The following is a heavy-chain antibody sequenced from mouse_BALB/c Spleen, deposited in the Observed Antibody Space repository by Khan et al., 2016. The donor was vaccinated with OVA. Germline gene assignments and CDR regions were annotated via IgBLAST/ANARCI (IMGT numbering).Heavy chain of an antibody. CDR3: ARRNYFGSTFAY. CDR1: GYTFTDYY. Sequence: QVQLQQSGAELARPGASVKLSCKASGYTFTDYYINWVKQRTGQGLEWIGEISPGSGDTYYNEKFKGKATLTADKSSTTAYMQLNSLTSEASAVYFCARRNYFGSTFAYWGQGTLVTVSA. CDR2: ISPGSGDT. V-gene: IGHV1-77*01. J-gene: IGHJ3*01. D-gene: IGHD1-2*01.